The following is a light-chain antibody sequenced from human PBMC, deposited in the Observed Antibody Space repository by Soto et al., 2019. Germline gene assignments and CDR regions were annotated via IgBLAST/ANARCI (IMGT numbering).Light chain of an antibody. V-gene: IGLV2-11*01. CDR1: SSDVGGYNY. Sequence: QSALTQPRSVSGSPGQSVTISCTGTSSDVGGYNYVSWYQHHPGKAPKVMIYDVSKRPSGVPDRFSGSKSGNTASLTISGLQAEDEADYYCCSYAGSYTYVFGTGTKV. CDR3: CSYAGSYTYV. CDR2: DVS. J-gene: IGLJ1*01.